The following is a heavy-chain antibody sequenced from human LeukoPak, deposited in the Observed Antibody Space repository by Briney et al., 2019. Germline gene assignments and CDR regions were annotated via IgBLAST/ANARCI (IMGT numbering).Heavy chain of an antibody. D-gene: IGHD5-18*01. CDR2: ISGSGDTT. V-gene: IGHV3-23*01. CDR3: AKHLGYSYGYIAY. J-gene: IGHJ4*02. CDR1: GFNFEFHG. Sequence: GGSLRLSCVASGFNFEFHGMSWVRQAPGKGLEWVSAISGSGDTTYYGDSVKGRFTIFRDNSKNTVYMQMNSLRAEDTAVYYCAKHLGYSYGYIAYWGQGTLVTVSS.